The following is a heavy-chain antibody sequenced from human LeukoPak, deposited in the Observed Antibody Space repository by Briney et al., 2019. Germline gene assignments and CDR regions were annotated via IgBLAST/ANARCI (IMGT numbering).Heavy chain of an antibody. Sequence: GGSLRLSCAASGFTFSDYYMSWIRQAPGKGLEWVAVISNDGSSKTYADSVKGRFTISRDNFQNELYLQMNSLRAEDTAVYYCARRIVAPTAGFHDAFDVWGQGTMVTVSS. J-gene: IGHJ3*01. CDR2: ISNDGSSK. CDR1: GFTFSDYY. CDR3: ARRIVAPTAGFHDAFDV. D-gene: IGHD2-2*01. V-gene: IGHV3-30-3*01.